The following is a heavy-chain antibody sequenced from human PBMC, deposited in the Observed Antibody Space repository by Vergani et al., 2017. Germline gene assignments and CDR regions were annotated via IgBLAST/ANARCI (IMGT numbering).Heavy chain of an antibody. J-gene: IGHJ4*02. D-gene: IGHD3-22*01. CDR2: ISSSSSTI. CDR3: ARDYYDSSGYYYGDY. CDR1: GFTFSSYS. V-gene: IGHV3-48*04. Sequence: EVQLVESGGGLVQPGGSLRLSCAASGFTFSSYSMNWVRQAPGKGLEWVSYISSSSSTIYYADSVKGRFTISRDNAKNYLYLQMNSLRAEDTALYYCARDYYDSSGYYYGDYWGQGTLVTVSS.